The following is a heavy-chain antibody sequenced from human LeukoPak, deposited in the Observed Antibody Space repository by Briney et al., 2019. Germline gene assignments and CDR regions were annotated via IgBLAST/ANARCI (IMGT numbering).Heavy chain of an antibody. CDR3: ASGPLEQWLVRFDY. CDR2: IYSGGST. CDR1: GFTLSSNY. Sequence: PGGSLRLSCAASGFTLSSNYMSWVRQAPGKGLEWVSVIYSGGSTYYADSVKGRFTISRDNSKNTLYLQMNSLRAEDTAVYYCASGPLEQWLVRFDYWGQGTLVTVSS. D-gene: IGHD6-19*01. V-gene: IGHV3-66*01. J-gene: IGHJ4*02.